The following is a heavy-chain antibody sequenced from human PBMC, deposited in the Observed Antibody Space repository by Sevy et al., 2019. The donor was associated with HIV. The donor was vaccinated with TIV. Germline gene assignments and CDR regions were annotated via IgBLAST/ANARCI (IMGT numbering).Heavy chain of an antibody. CDR3: ARGEGSDYYYYGMDV. CDR1: GFTFSSYS. D-gene: IGHD6-25*01. V-gene: IGHV3-21*01. Sequence: GGSLRLSCAASGFTFSSYSMNWVRQAPGKGLEWVSSITSSGSHTYYADSVQGRFTISRDNAKNSLYLQMNSLRAEDTALYTCARGEGSDYYYYGMDVWGQGTTVTVSS. J-gene: IGHJ6*02. CDR2: ITSSGSHT.